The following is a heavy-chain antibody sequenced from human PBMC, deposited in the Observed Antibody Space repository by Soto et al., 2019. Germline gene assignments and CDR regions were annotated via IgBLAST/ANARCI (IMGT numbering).Heavy chain of an antibody. Sequence: ASVKVSGKASGYTFTSYGISWVRQAPGQGLEWMGWISAYNGNTNYAQKLQGRVTMTTDTSTSTAYMELRSLRSGDTAVYYCAREWEPQYYYYGMDVWGQGTTVTVSS. CDR2: ISAYNGNT. CDR3: AREWEPQYYYYGMDV. V-gene: IGHV1-18*01. J-gene: IGHJ6*02. D-gene: IGHD1-26*01. CDR1: GYTFTSYG.